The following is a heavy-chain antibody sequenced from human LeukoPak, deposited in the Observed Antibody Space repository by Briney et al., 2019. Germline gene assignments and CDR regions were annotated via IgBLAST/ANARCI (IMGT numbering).Heavy chain of an antibody. J-gene: IGHJ4*02. CDR1: GNSIRSYY. CDR3: ARQSEGFDS. V-gene: IGHV4-59*08. Sequence: PSETLSLTCTVSGNSIRSYYWNWIRQPPGNGLEWIGYIYYSGTTSYNPSLRSRVTISVDMSKNQFSLRLTSVTAADTAVYYCARQSEGFDSWGQGTLVTVSS. CDR2: IYYSGTT.